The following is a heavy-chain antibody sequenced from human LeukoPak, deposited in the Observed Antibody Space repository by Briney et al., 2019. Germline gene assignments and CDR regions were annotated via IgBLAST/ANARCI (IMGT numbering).Heavy chain of an antibody. CDR1: GVSFSGYY. CDR3: ARDPVSAAKGSGWFDP. D-gene: IGHD6-13*01. Sequence: SETLSLTCAVYGVSFSGYYWSWIRQPPGKGLEWIGEINHSGSTNYNPSLKSRVTISVDTSKNQFSLKLSSVTAADTAVYYCARDPVSAAKGSGWFDPWGQGTLVTVSS. CDR2: INHSGST. J-gene: IGHJ5*02. V-gene: IGHV4-34*01.